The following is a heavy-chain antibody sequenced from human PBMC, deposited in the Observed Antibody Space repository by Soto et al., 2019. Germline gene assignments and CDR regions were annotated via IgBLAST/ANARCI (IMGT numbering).Heavy chain of an antibody. CDR1: GFTVSSNY. Sequence: EVQLVESGGGLVQPGGSLRLSCAASGFTVSSNYMTWVRQAPGKGLEWVSVIYSGGATYYAASVKCRFNISRDNSKNNLNLKMSNTRAEDTAVYYGAGAALYDGNSVWGQGTLVTFSS. CDR3: AGAALYDGNSV. V-gene: IGHV3-66*01. D-gene: IGHD5-12*01. J-gene: IGHJ4*02. CDR2: IYSGGAT.